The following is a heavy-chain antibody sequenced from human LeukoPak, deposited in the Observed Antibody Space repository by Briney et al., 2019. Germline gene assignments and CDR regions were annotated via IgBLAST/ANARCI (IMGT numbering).Heavy chain of an antibody. V-gene: IGHV3-49*04. Sequence: GGSLRLSCTASGFTFGDHAMSWVRQAPGKGLEWVGFIRSKTYGGTTEYAASVKGRFSISRDDSKSIAYLQMSSLNTEDTAVYYCARGPIQLWLRNGTDVWGQGTTVIVSS. CDR2: IRSKTYGGTT. CDR1: GFTFGDHA. J-gene: IGHJ6*02. D-gene: IGHD5-18*01. CDR3: ARGPIQLWLRNGTDV.